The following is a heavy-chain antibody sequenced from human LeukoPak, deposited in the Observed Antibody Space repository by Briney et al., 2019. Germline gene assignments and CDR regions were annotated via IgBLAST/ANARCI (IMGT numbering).Heavy chain of an antibody. Sequence: SETLSLTCAVYGGSFSSYYWSWIRQPPGKGLEWIGYIYYSGSTNYNPSLKSRVTISVDTSKNQFSLKLSSVTAADTAVYYCARDPGVVGVWYYYYGMDVWGQGTTVTVSS. V-gene: IGHV4-59*01. CDR3: ARDPGVVGVWYYYYGMDV. CDR2: IYYSGST. D-gene: IGHD1-26*01. CDR1: GGSFSSYY. J-gene: IGHJ6*02.